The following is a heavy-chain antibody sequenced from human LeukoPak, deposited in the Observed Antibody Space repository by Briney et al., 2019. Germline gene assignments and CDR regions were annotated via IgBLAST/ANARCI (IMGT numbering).Heavy chain of an antibody. CDR3: ARAGRDYGTSRYYYYYMDV. V-gene: IGHV1-69*06. CDR1: GGTFSSYA. D-gene: IGHD4-17*01. Sequence: GASVKVSCKASGGTFSSYAISWVRQAPGQGLEWMGGIIPIFGTANYAQKFQGRVTITADKSTSTAYMELRSLRSDDTALYYCARAGRDYGTSRYYYYYMDVWGKGTTVTVSS. J-gene: IGHJ6*03. CDR2: IIPIFGTA.